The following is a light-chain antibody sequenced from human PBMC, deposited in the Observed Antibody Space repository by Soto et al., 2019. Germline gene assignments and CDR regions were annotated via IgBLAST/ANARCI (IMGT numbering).Light chain of an antibody. CDR2: GAS. CDR3: HQYDSSPLT. J-gene: IGKJ4*01. V-gene: IGKV3-20*01. CDR1: QRVSSSC. Sequence: EIVLTQSPGTLSFSPGERATLSCRAIQRVSSSCLAWYQQKLGQAPRLLIYGASSRATAIPDRFSGSGSGTDFTLTISRLEPEDFAVYYCHQYDSSPLTFGGGTKVEIK.